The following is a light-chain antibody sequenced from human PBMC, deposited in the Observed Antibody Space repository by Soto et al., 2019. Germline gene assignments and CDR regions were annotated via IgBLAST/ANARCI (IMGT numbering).Light chain of an antibody. J-gene: IGKJ5*01. Sequence: EILLTQSPGTLSLSPWEIGSLSCRASQSVSSGYLAWYQQKPGQAPRLLIYDASNRATGIPDRFSGSGSGTDFTLTISRLEPEDFAVYYCQQYGSSPPSVTFGQGTRLEIK. CDR2: DAS. CDR1: QSVSSGY. V-gene: IGKV3-20*01. CDR3: QQYGSSPPSVT.